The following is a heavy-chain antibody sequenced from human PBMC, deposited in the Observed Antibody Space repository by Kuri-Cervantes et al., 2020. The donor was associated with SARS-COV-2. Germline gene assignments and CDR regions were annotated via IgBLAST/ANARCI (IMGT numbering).Heavy chain of an antibody. CDR2: TNPSGGGT. CDR3: ARGITAGVDY. D-gene: IGHD6-13*01. V-gene: IGHV1-46*01. Sequence: ASVKVSCKASGYIFTSYYIHWVRQAPGQGLEWVGVTNPSGGGTTYAQKFQGRVAMTRDTSTNTVFMELSSLTSEDTAVYYCARGITAGVDYWGQGTLVTVSS. J-gene: IGHJ4*02. CDR1: GYIFTSYY.